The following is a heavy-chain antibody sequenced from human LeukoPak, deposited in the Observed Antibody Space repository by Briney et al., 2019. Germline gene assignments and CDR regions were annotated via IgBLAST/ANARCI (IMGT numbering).Heavy chain of an antibody. D-gene: IGHD3-16*01. J-gene: IGHJ5*02. CDR1: GFIVRSNH. V-gene: IGHV3-23*01. CDR2: ISGSGGST. Sequence: GGSLRLSCAAFGFIVRSNHINWVRQAPGKGLEWVSAISGSGGSTYYADSVKGRFTISRDNSKNTLYLQMNSLRAEDTAVYYCAKDWANPWGQGTLVTVSS. CDR3: AKDWANP.